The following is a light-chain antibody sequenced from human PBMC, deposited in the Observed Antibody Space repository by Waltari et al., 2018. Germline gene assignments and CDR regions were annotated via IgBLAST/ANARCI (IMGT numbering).Light chain of an antibody. Sequence: EIVMTQSPVTLSVSPGERATLSCTASQSLGSNLAWYQQKPGQAPRPLIYGPSSRATGIPARFSGSGSGTYFTLTISSLQSEDFAVYYCQQFHKWPPTFGQGTTVEV. V-gene: IGKV3-15*01. CDR3: QQFHKWPPT. CDR1: QSLGSN. J-gene: IGKJ1*01. CDR2: GPS.